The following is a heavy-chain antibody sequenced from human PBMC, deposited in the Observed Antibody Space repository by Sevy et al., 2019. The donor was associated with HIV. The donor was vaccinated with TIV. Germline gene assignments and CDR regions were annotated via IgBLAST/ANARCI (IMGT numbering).Heavy chain of an antibody. CDR2: ISYDGSNK. J-gene: IGHJ5*02. Sequence: GGSLRLSCTASGFTFSSYTMHWVRQAPSKGLEWVAVISYDGSNKYYADSVKGRFTISRDNSNNTLHLQMNSLRAEDTALYYCAGEGYCSGGTCYSDKNWFDPWGQGTLVTVSS. V-gene: IGHV3-30-3*01. CDR1: GFTFSSYT. D-gene: IGHD2-15*01. CDR3: AGEGYCSGGTCYSDKNWFDP.